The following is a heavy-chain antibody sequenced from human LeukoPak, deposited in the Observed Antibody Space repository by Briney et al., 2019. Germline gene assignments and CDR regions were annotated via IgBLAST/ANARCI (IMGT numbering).Heavy chain of an antibody. D-gene: IGHD3-3*01. Sequence: GRSLRLSCAASGFTFDDYAMHWVRQAPGKGLEWVSGISWNSGSIVYADSVKGRFTISRDNAKNTLYLQMNSLRAEDTAVYYCAKDLSSTIFGVASFDYWGQGTLVTVSS. CDR1: GFTFDDYA. CDR2: ISWNSGSI. J-gene: IGHJ4*02. CDR3: AKDLSSTIFGVASFDY. V-gene: IGHV3-9*01.